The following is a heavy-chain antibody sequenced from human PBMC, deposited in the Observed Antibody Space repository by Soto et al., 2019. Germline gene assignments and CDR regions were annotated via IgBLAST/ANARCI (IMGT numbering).Heavy chain of an antibody. J-gene: IGHJ2*01. V-gene: IGHV3-48*02. Sequence: PGGSLRLSCAASGFIFSSYSMNWVRQAPGKGLEWVSYISWSSTTIYYADSVKGRFTISRDNAENSLYLQMNSLRDEDTAVYYCARDLWNIAVAGTGYFDLWGRGTQVTVSS. CDR2: ISWSSTTI. CDR3: ARDLWNIAVAGTGYFDL. D-gene: IGHD6-19*01. CDR1: GFIFSSYS.